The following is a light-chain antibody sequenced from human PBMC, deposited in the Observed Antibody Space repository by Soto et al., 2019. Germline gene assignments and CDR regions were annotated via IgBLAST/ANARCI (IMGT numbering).Light chain of an antibody. CDR2: EIS. V-gene: IGKV2D-29*02. CDR3: MQSIQLPLT. CDR1: QSLPNSNGYNY. Sequence: DIVITQSPLYLPVTPGEPASISCRSSQSLPNSNGYNYLDWYLQKPGQSPQLLIYEISNRFSGVPDRFSGSGSGTDFTLKISRVEAEDVGVYYCMQSIQLPLTFGQGTKVDIK. J-gene: IGKJ1*01.